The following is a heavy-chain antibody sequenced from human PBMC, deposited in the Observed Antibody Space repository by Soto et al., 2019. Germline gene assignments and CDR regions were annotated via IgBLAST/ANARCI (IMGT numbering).Heavy chain of an antibody. Sequence: SVKVSCKASGGTFSSYAISWVRQAPGQGLEWMGGIIPIFGTANYAQKFQGRVTITADESTSTAYMELSSLRSEDTAVYYCARRREYDFNRRANTYYYGMDVWGQGTTVTVYS. J-gene: IGHJ6*02. CDR2: IIPIFGTA. CDR1: GGTFSSYA. CDR3: ARRREYDFNRRANTYYYGMDV. D-gene: IGHD3-3*01. V-gene: IGHV1-69*13.